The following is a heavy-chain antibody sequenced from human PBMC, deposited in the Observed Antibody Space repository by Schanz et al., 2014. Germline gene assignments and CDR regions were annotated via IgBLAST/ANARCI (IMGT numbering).Heavy chain of an antibody. CDR2: INTSGGSG. D-gene: IGHD6-13*01. J-gene: IGHJ4*02. CDR1: GFSFSTHA. CDR3: TKEDATALWYFEH. Sequence: EVQLVESGGGLVQPGGSLRLSCAASGFSFSTHAMSWVRQAPGQGLEWVSGINTSGGSGYYADSVKGRFTISRDNSKNLVVLQMNSLRVDDTAVYYCTKEDATALWYFEHWGQGTLVTVSS. V-gene: IGHV3-23*04.